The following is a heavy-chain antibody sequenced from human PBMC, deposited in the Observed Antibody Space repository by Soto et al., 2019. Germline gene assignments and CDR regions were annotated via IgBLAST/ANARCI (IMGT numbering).Heavy chain of an antibody. D-gene: IGHD2-8*01. Sequence: GGSLRLSCAASGFTFSSYHMDWVRQAPGKGLEWVSYISSASSAIYYADSVKGRFTISRDNAKNSLFLQMNSLRAEDTAVYYCARALMGYAMDVWGQGTTVTVSS. J-gene: IGHJ6*02. CDR2: ISSASSAI. CDR3: ARALMGYAMDV. CDR1: GFTFSSYH. V-gene: IGHV3-48*03.